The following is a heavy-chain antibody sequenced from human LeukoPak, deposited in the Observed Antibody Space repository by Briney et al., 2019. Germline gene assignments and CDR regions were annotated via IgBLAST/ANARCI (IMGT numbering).Heavy chain of an antibody. CDR1: GFTLSSYG. J-gene: IGHJ6*02. Sequence: PGGSLRLSCAASGFTLSSYGMHWVRQAPGKGLEWVAVIWYDGSNKYYADSVKGRFTIPRDNSKNTLYLQMNSLRAEDTAVYYCAREYRNYYDSSGSWHYYYGMDVWGQGTTVTVSS. D-gene: IGHD3-22*01. V-gene: IGHV3-33*01. CDR2: IWYDGSNK. CDR3: AREYRNYYDSSGSWHYYYGMDV.